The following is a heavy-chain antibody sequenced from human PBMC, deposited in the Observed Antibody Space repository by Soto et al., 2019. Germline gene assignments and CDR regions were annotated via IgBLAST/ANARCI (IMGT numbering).Heavy chain of an antibody. J-gene: IGHJ4*02. CDR2: ISGSGGST. V-gene: IGHV3-23*01. CDR1: GFTFSSYA. Sequence: GGSLRLSCAASGFTFSSYAMSWVRQAPGKGLEWVSAISGSGGSTYYVDSVKGRFTISRDNSKNTLYLQMNSLRAEDTAVYYCAKAVRILTPYYYDSSGYSGDYWGQGTLVTVSS. CDR3: AKAVRILTPYYYDSSGYSGDY. D-gene: IGHD3-22*01.